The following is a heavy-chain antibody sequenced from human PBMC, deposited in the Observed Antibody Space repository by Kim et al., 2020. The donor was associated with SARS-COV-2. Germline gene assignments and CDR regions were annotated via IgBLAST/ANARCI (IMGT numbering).Heavy chain of an antibody. Sequence: GGSLRLSCAASGFTFSSYWMHWVRQAPGKGLVWVSRINSDGSSTSYADSVKGRFTISRDNAKNTLYLQMNSLRAEDTAVYYCARVEFGSKGEDYFDYWGQGTLVTVSS. V-gene: IGHV3-74*01. J-gene: IGHJ4*02. CDR1: GFTFSSYW. CDR2: INSDGSST. CDR3: ARVEFGSKGEDYFDY. D-gene: IGHD3-10*01.